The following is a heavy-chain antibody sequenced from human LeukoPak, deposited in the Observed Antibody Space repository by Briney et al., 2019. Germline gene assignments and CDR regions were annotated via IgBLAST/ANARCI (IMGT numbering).Heavy chain of an antibody. CDR3: ARAGVWDSSDTSGYHNGAFDI. J-gene: IGHJ3*02. CDR1: GYTFTSYY. D-gene: IGHD3-22*01. V-gene: IGHV1-46*01. CDR2: INPSGGST. Sequence: ASVKVSCKASGYTFTSYYMHWVRQAPGQGLEWMGIINPSGGSTSYAQKFQGRVTMTRDTSISIAYMELSNLRSDDTAVYYCARAGVWDSSDTSGYHNGAFDIWGQGTMVTVSS.